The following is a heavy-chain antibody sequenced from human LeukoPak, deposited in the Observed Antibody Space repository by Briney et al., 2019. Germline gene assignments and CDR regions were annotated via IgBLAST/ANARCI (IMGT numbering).Heavy chain of an antibody. D-gene: IGHD3-3*01. CDR2: IYYSGST. V-gene: IGHV4-30-4*01. J-gene: IGHJ5*02. CDR1: GGSISSGDYY. CDR3: ATSTSYDFWSGYPNWFDP. Sequence: PSQTLSLTCTVSGGSISSGDYYWSWIRQPPGKGLEWIGYIYYSGSTNYNPSLKSRVTISVDTSKNQFSLKLSSVTAADTAVYYCATSTSYDFWSGYPNWFDPWGQGTLVTVSS.